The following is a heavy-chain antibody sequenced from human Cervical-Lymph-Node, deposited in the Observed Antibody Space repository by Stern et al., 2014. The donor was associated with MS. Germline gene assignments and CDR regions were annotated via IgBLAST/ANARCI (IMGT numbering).Heavy chain of an antibody. Sequence: VQLVQSGAEVKKPGASVKVSCKASGYTFTSYGMSWVRQAPGQGLEWMGGISAYNGNQNYAKRLRGRVTMTTNTSTSTACMELRSLRSDDTAVYYCARGLLGSENAFDIWGQGTMVTVSS. CDR2: ISAYNGNQ. D-gene: IGHD2-15*01. J-gene: IGHJ3*02. CDR1: GYTFTSYG. CDR3: ARGLLGSENAFDI. V-gene: IGHV1-18*01.